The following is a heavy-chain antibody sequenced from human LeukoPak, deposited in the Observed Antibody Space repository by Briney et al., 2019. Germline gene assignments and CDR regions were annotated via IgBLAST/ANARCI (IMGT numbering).Heavy chain of an antibody. CDR3: ARAYYGDTGYNFDY. D-gene: IGHD4-17*01. CDR1: GVSISSGGYY. V-gene: IGHV4-31*03. CDR2: IYYSGST. Sequence: SQTLSLTCTVSGVSISSGGYYWSWIRQHPGKGLEWIGCIYYSGSTYHNPSLKSRVTISVDTSKNQFSLKLSSVTAADTAVYYCARAYYGDTGYNFDYWGQGTLVTVSS. J-gene: IGHJ4*02.